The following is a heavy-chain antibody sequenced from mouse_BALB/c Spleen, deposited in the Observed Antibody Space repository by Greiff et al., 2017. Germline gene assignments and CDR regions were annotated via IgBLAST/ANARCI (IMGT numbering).Heavy chain of an antibody. CDR1: GYAFTNYW. CDR3: AREEYGNYEAWFAY. D-gene: IGHD2-10*02. Sequence: QVQLQQSGAELVRPGTSVKISCKASGYAFTNYWLGWVKQRPGHGLEWIGDIYPGSGNTYYNEKFKGKATLTVDKSSSTAYMQLSSPTSEDSAVYYCAREEYGNYEAWFAYWGQGTLVTVSA. CDR2: IYPGSGNT. V-gene: IGHV1-63*01. J-gene: IGHJ3*01.